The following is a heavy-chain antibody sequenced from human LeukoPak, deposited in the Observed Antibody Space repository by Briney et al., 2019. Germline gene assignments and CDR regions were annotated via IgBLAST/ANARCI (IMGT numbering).Heavy chain of an antibody. V-gene: IGHV3-30*02. J-gene: IGHJ4*02. CDR3: AKDTAEGDYAFDY. CDR2: IRYDGSNK. D-gene: IGHD4-17*01. Sequence: TGGSLRLSCAASGFIFSSYGMHWVRQAPGKGLEWVAFIRYDGSNKYYADSVKGRFTISRDNSKNTLYLQMNSLRAEDTAVYYCAKDTAEGDYAFDYWGQGTLVTVSS. CDR1: GFIFSSYG.